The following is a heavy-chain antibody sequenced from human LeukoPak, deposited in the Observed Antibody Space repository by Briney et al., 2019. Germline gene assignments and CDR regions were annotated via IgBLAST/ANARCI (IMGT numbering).Heavy chain of an antibody. CDR2: IIPIFGTA. CDR3: ASARVAARGYYYYYMDV. V-gene: IGHV1-69*01. Sequence: SVKVSCKASGGTFSSYAISWVRQAPGQGLEWMGGIIPIFGTANYAQKFQGRVTITADESTSTAYMELSSLRSEDTAVYYCASARVAARGYYYYYMDVWGKGTTVTVSS. D-gene: IGHD6-6*01. CDR1: GGTFSSYA. J-gene: IGHJ6*03.